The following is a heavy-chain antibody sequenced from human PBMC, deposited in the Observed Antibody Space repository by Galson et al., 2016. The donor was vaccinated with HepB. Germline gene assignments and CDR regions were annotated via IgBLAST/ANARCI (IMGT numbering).Heavy chain of an antibody. J-gene: IGHJ4*02. D-gene: IGHD5-12*01. CDR3: AKGRINIDQDFDY. Sequence: SLRLSCAASGFIFSDYAMNWVRQTPGKGLEWVSAIRGGNGATWYLDSVKGRFTISRDDSKNTLYLQMNSLRVEDTAIYYCAKGRINIDQDFDYWGQGTLVTVSS. CDR2: IRGGNGAT. CDR1: GFIFSDYA. V-gene: IGHV3-23*01.